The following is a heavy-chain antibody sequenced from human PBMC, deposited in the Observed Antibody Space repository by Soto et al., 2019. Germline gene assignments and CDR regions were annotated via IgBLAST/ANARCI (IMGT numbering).Heavy chain of an antibody. D-gene: IGHD4-17*01. V-gene: IGHV4-61*01. CDR2: IYYSGST. Sequence: QVQLQESGPGLVKPSETLSLTCTVSGGSVSSGSYYWSWIRQPPGKGLEWIGYIYYSGSTNYNPSLKSRVTISVATSKNQFSLKLSSVTAADTAVYYCARVGTTVVTSDWYFDLWGRGTLVTVSS. CDR3: ARVGTTVVTSDWYFDL. J-gene: IGHJ2*01. CDR1: GGSVSSGSYY.